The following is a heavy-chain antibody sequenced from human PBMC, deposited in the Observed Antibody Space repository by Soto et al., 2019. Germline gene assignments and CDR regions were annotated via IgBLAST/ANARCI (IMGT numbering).Heavy chain of an antibody. J-gene: IGHJ4*02. CDR1: AGCFSKYY. D-gene: IGHD3-16*01. CDR2: IYFNGNT. V-gene: IGHV4-59*01. Sequence: SETLSLTCTVSAGCFSKYYWTWIRQPPGKGLEWIGYIYFNGNTKYNPSLEGRLTISIDTSKKAFSLKLTSVTAADAAVYYCASVPFGGIVLAHWGQGTLVTVSS. CDR3: ASVPFGGIVLAH.